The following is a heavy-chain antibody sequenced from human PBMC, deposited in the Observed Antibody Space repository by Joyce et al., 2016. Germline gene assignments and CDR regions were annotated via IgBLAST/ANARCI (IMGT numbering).Heavy chain of an antibody. Sequence: EVQLVESGGGLVQPGGSLRLSCAASGFTFSYCWMSWVRKAPGKGLGWVANIKEDGSETYYVDSVKGRFTISRDNARNSLFLQMNSLRAEDTAVYYCARRYSSGYYDFDYWGQGALVTVSS. CDR1: GFTFSYCW. D-gene: IGHD3-22*01. J-gene: IGHJ4*02. CDR2: IKEDGSET. CDR3: ARRYSSGYYDFDY. V-gene: IGHV3-7*01.